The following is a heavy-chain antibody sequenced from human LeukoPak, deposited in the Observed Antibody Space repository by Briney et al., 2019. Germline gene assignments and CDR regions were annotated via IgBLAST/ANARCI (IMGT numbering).Heavy chain of an antibody. CDR1: GFTFSSYS. V-gene: IGHV3-21*01. J-gene: IGHJ4*02. Sequence: GGSLRLSCAASGFTFSSYSMNWVRQAPGKGLEWVSSISSSSSYINYADSVKGRFTISRDNAKNSLYLQMNSLRAEDTAVYYCARVHDSSGYYYGAYDYWGQGTLVTVSS. D-gene: IGHD3-22*01. CDR3: ARVHDSSGYYYGAYDY. CDR2: ISSSSSYI.